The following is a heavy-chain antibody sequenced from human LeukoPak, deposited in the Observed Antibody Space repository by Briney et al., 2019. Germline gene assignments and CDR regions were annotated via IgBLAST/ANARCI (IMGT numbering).Heavy chain of an antibody. J-gene: IGHJ4*02. CDR1: GFTFSSYW. CDR3: ARRPFWGPEDS. Sequence: QTGGSLRLSCAASGFTFSSYWMSWVRQAPGKGLEWVANIKQDGSAKNYGDSVKGRFTISRDNAKSSLFLQMNSLRAEDTAVYYCARRPFWGPEDSWGQGTLVTVSS. CDR2: IKQDGSAK. V-gene: IGHV3-7*01. D-gene: IGHD7-27*01.